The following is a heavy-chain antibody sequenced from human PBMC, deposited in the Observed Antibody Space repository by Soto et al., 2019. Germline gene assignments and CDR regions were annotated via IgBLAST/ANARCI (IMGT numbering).Heavy chain of an antibody. Sequence: GGSLRLSCAASGFTFSSYSMNWVRQAPGKGLEWVSYISSSSSTIYYADSVKGRFTISRDNAKNSRYLQMNSLRDEDKAVNYCAREGGKLTYYYGSGSYYNRGWYYYYGMDVWGQGTTVTVSS. CDR1: GFTFSSYS. CDR3: AREGGKLTYYYGSGSYYNRGWYYYYGMDV. V-gene: IGHV3-48*02. CDR2: ISSSSSTI. J-gene: IGHJ6*02. D-gene: IGHD3-10*01.